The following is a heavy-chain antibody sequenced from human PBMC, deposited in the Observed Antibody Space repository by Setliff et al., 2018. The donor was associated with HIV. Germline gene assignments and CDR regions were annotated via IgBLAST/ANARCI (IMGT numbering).Heavy chain of an antibody. CDR2: VYYTGST. J-gene: IGHJ4*02. CDR3: ARELEYSSGWFLVDY. Sequence: SETLSLTCTVSSDSIRFYYWTWIRQPPGKGLEWIGNVYYTGSTNYNPSLKSRITISIDTSKSQFSLKLTSVAAADTAVYYCARELEYSSGWFLVDYWGQGALVTVSS. CDR1: SDSIRFYY. V-gene: IGHV4-59*01. D-gene: IGHD6-19*01.